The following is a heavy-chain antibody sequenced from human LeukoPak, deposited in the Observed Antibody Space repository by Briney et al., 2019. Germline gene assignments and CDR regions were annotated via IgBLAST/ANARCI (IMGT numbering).Heavy chain of an antibody. D-gene: IGHD1-26*01. CDR3: ARAVGGYHFQH. V-gene: IGHV1-46*01. CDR2: INPSGGST. CDR1: GYTFTSYC. J-gene: IGHJ1*01. Sequence: ASVKVSCKASGYTFTSYCMHWVRQAPGQGLQWMGIINPSGGSTSYAQKFQGRVTMTRDTSTSTVYMELSSLRSEDTAVYYCARAVGGYHFQHWGQGTLVTVSS.